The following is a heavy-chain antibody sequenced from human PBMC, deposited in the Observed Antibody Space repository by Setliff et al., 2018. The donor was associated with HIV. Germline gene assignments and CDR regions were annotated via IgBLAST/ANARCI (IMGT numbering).Heavy chain of an antibody. J-gene: IGHJ6*03. V-gene: IGHV1-18*01. CDR3: VRLTADRTNYYYYMDV. D-gene: IGHD4-17*01. CDR2: IDSNNGNR. CDR1: GYRLSTSA. Sequence: RASVKVSCKASGYRLSTSAISWVRQAPGQGLEWMGWIDSNNGNRNFAQKFRGRVTMTTDISTNTAYMEVRSLRFDDTAVYYCVRLTADRTNYYYYMDVWGKGTTVTVSS.